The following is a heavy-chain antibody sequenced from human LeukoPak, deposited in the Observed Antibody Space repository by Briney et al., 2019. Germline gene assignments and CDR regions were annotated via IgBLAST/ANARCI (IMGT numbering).Heavy chain of an antibody. D-gene: IGHD3-22*01. J-gene: IGHJ4*02. V-gene: IGHV3-21*01. CDR2: ISSISTYI. CDR3: ARDPDSSGYCDY. Sequence: GGSLRLSCAASGFTFSGYSMHWVRRAPGEGLEWVSSISSISTYIYYTDSVKGRFSISRDNAKNSLYLQMNSLRAEDTAVYYCARDPDSSGYCDYWGQGTLVTVSS. CDR1: GFTFSGYS.